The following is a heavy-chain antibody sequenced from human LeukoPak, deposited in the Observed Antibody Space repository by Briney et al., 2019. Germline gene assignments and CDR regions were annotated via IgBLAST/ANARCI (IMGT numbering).Heavy chain of an antibody. Sequence: PSETLSLTCAAYGVSFSGYSWRWIRQPPGKGLEWIGEINHNGSTNYNPSPKSRVTISVSNTKNHSPLKLSSMIAADTAAEYCARWFRWSAVTPGWCDPGGEGTLVTVSS. CDR2: INHNGST. D-gene: IGHD4-17*01. CDR1: GVSFSGYS. CDR3: ARWFRWSAVTPGWCDP. V-gene: IGHV4-34*01. J-gene: IGHJ5*02.